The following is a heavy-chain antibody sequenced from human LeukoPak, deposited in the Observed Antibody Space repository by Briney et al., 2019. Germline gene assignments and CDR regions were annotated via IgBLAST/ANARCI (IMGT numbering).Heavy chain of an antibody. CDR2: ITSRGGST. V-gene: IGHV3-23*01. J-gene: IGHJ4*02. CDR1: GFTFSNYG. CDR3: AKDLQAIDGYILFDF. Sequence: PGGSLTLSCAAYGFTFSNYGMKWVRQAPGKGLEWVSAITSRGGSTYYADYVKGRFTISRENSKEMLYLQINSLRAEDTAVYYWAKDLQAIDGYILFDFWGQGTLVTVSS. D-gene: IGHD5-24*01.